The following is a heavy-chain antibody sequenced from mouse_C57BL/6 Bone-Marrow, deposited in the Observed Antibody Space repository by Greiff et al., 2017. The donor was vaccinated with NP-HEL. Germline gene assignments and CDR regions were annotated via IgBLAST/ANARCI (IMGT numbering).Heavy chain of an antibody. J-gene: IGHJ2*01. CDR1: GYAFSSSW. Sequence: VQLQQSGPELVKPGASVKISCKASGYAFSSSWMNWVKQRPGKGLEWIGRIYPGDGDTNYNGKFKGKATLTADKSSSTAYMQLSSLTSEDSAVYFCARSFITTVVAVDYWGQGTTLTVSS. V-gene: IGHV1-82*01. CDR2: IYPGDGDT. CDR3: ARSFITTVVAVDY. D-gene: IGHD1-1*01.